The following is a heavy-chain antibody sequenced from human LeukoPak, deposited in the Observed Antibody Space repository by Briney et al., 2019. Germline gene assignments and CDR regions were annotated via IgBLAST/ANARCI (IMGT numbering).Heavy chain of an antibody. CDR3: AKDGATTWFGEAT. J-gene: IGHJ5*02. CDR2: ISPDGRDK. Sequence: GGSLRLSCAASGFTFSSYGMQWVRQAPGKGLEWVALISPDGRDKYHGDSVKGRFTISRDNSKNTLYLQMNSPRAEDAAVYYCAKDGATTWFGEATWGQGTPVTVSS. D-gene: IGHD3-10*01. CDR1: GFTFSSYG. V-gene: IGHV3-30*18.